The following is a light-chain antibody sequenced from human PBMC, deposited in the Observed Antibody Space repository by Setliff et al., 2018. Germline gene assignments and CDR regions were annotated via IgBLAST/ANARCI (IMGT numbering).Light chain of an antibody. J-gene: IGLJ2*01. V-gene: IGLV2-14*03. CDR2: DVT. CDR1: SSDVGGYNY. Sequence: QSALTQPASVSGSRGQSITISCTGTSSDVGGYNYVSWYQQHPGKAPKRIIYDVTSRPSGVSNRFSGSKSGSTASLTISGLQAEDEADYYCSSYGSSSTHVVFGGGTKGTVL. CDR3: SSYGSSSTHVV.